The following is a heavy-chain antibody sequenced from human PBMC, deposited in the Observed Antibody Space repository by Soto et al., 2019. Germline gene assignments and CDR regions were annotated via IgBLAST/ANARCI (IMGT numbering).Heavy chain of an antibody. D-gene: IGHD3-3*01. CDR2: IWYDGSNK. J-gene: IGHJ6*03. CDR1: GFTVSSYG. V-gene: IGHV3-33*01. Sequence: GGSLRLSCAASGFTVSSYGMHWVRQAPGKGLEWVAVIWYDGSNKYYADSVKGRFTISRDNSKNTLYLQMNSLRAEDTAVYYCARGDDFWSGYAMDVWGKGTTVTVSS. CDR3: ARGDDFWSGYAMDV.